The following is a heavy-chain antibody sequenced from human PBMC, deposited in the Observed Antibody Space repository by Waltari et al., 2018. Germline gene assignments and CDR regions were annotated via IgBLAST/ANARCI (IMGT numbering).Heavy chain of an antibody. CDR3: ARGGGYYGGNHDAFAI. CDR2: IIHIFGTA. J-gene: IGHJ3*02. Sequence: QVQLVQSGAEVKKPGSSVKVSCKDSGGTFSSYASSWVLKAPGQGLEWMGGIIHIFGTANYAQKFQGRVTITADESTSTAYMELSSLRSEDTAVYYCARGGGYYGGNHDAFAIWGQGTMVTVSS. D-gene: IGHD4-17*01. CDR1: GGTFSSYA. V-gene: IGHV1-69*01.